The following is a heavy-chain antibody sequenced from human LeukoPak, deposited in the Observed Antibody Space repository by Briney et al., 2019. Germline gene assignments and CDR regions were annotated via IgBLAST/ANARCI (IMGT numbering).Heavy chain of an antibody. CDR3: ARVSTNSRVGGYDPQWYFDL. J-gene: IGHJ2*01. V-gene: IGHV1-18*04. CDR1: GYTFINYG. Sequence: ASVKVSCKASGYTFINYGFTWVRQAPGQGLEWMGWISGYNGNTNYLQKFQGRVTMTPDTSTNTVYMELRSLSSDDTAVYYCARVSTNSRVGGYDPQWYFDLWGRGTLVTVSS. CDR2: ISGYNGNT. D-gene: IGHD5-12*01.